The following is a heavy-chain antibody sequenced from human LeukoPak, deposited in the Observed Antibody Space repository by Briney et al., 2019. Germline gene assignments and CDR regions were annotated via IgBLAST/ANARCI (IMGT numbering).Heavy chain of an antibody. CDR2: LNQWGNDK. CDR3: SRDLGTGRPHDV. CDR1: GFTFNNYW. D-gene: IGHD3/OR15-3a*01. Sequence: GGSLRLSCVASGFTFNNYWMTWVRQAPGKGLEWVANLNQWGNDKYYADSVRGRFTISRDNARGALYLQMNSLRTEDTGLYYCSRDLGTGRPHDVWGLGTLVTVSS. J-gene: IGHJ1*01. V-gene: IGHV3-7*01.